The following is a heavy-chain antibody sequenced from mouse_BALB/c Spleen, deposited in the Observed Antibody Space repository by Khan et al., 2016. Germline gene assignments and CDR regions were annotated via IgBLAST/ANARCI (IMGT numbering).Heavy chain of an antibody. CDR1: GYSITSGYY. J-gene: IGHJ1*01. Sequence: EVQLQESGPGLVKPSQSLSLTCSVTGYSITSGYYWNWIRQFPGNKLEWMGYISYDGSNNYNPSLKNRISITRDTSKNQFFLKLNSETTEDTATYYCASNWEGWYFDVWGAGTTVTVSS. CDR2: ISYDGSN. D-gene: IGHD4-1*01. V-gene: IGHV3-6*02. CDR3: ASNWEGWYFDV.